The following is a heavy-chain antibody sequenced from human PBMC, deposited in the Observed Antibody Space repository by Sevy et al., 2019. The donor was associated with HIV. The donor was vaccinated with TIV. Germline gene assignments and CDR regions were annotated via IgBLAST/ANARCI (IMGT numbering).Heavy chain of an antibody. CDR1: GFTFSSYA. V-gene: IGHV3-30-3*01. CDR3: ASVGPQDGWDY. CDR2: ISYDGSNK. D-gene: IGHD1-26*01. Sequence: GGSLRLSCAASGFTFSSYAMHWVRQAPGKGLEWVAVISYDGSNKYYADSVKGRFTISRDNSKNTRYLQMNSLRAEDTAVYYCASVGPQDGWDYWGQGTLVTVSS. J-gene: IGHJ4*02.